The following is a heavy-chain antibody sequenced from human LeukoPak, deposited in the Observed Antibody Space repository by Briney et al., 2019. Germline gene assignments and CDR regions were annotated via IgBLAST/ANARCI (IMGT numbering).Heavy chain of an antibody. D-gene: IGHD3-9*01. CDR1: GGSISSYY. CDR3: AREDILTGYFPFSDY. V-gene: IGHV4-4*07. CDR2: IYTSGST. J-gene: IGHJ4*01. Sequence: SETLSLXCTVSGGSISSYYWSWIRQPAGKGLESIGRIYTSGSTDYNPSLKSRVTMSVDTSKNQFSLKLNSLTAADTAVYYCAREDILTGYFPFSDYWGHGTLVTVSS.